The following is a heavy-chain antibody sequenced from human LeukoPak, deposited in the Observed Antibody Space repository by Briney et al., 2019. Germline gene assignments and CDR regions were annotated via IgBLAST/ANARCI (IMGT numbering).Heavy chain of an antibody. Sequence: GESLKISCKGSGYSFTSYWIGWVRQMPGKGLEWMGIIYPGDSDTRYSPSLQGQVAISADKSISTAYLEWRSLKASDTAMYYCARRYDDSGYAVDSWGQGTLVTVSS. D-gene: IGHD5-12*01. CDR3: ARRYDDSGYAVDS. CDR1: GYSFTSYW. CDR2: IYPGDSDT. V-gene: IGHV5-51*01. J-gene: IGHJ4*02.